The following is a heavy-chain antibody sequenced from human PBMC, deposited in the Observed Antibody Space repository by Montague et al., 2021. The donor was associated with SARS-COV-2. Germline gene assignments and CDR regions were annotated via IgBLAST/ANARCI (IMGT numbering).Heavy chain of an antibody. J-gene: IGHJ4*02. V-gene: IGHV4-39*07. D-gene: IGHD1-26*01. CDR2: IYHSGSA. CDR3: ARVPGSGTYCSGDD. CDR1: GASISNTRYY. Sequence: SETLSLTCTVSGASISNTRYYWGWVRQPPGKGLEWIGSIYHSGSAXYSPSLKSRVTISIDTSKNQLSLKLSSVTAADTAVYYCARVPGSGTYCSGDDWGQGTMVTVSS.